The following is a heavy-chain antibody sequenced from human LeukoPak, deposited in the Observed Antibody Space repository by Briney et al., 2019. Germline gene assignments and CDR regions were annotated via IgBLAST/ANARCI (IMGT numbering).Heavy chain of an antibody. CDR2: IKSKTAGGTT. CDR1: GFTFSDAW. J-gene: IGHJ4*02. D-gene: IGHD4-17*01. Sequence: GGSLRLSCAASGFTFSDAWMNWVRQVPGKGLEWVGRIKSKTAGGTTDFAAPVKDRFTISRDDSKNTLYLQMNSLKTEDTAVYYCTTETYGDYDFNFWSQGTLVTVSS. V-gene: IGHV3-15*01. CDR3: TTETYGDYDFNF.